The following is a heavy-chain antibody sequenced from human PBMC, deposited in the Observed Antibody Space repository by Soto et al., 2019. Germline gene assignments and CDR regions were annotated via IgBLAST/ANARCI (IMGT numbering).Heavy chain of an antibody. CDR1: GGTVSRYT. CDR3: TRGGRESNLNGGNFEY. J-gene: IGHJ4*02. D-gene: IGHD1-20*01. Sequence: VQLVPSGAEGKKPGSSVKVSCTDPGGTVSRYTINWVRQAPGQGLEWMGRVVAKNGSINFIRTFQGRLTLTEDKSTRTAFLELSSRRPEDTAVYYCTRGGRESNLNGGNFEYWAQGNQVTFFS. CDR2: VVAKNGSI. V-gene: IGHV1-69*02.